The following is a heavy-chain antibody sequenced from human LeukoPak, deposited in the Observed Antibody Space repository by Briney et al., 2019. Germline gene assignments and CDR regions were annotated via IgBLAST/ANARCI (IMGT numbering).Heavy chain of an antibody. CDR1: GFTFSDYY. CDR3: ARGPLGADAFDI. Sequence: PGGSLRLSCAASGFTFSDYYMSWVRQAPGKGLEWVPLLYSDNNPSYADSVKGRFTISRDNSKSTLYLQMNSLRAEDTAVYYCARGPLGADAFDIWGQGTMVTVSS. V-gene: IGHV3-53*01. D-gene: IGHD1-26*01. CDR2: LYSDNNP. J-gene: IGHJ3*02.